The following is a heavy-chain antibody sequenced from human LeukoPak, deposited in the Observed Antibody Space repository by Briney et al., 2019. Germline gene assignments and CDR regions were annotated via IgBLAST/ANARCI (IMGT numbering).Heavy chain of an antibody. J-gene: IGHJ4*02. CDR2: ISYSGST. D-gene: IGHD3-22*01. Sequence: PGGSLRLSCAASGFTVSSNYMSWIRQPPGKGLEWIGYISYSGSTSYNPSLKSRVTMSVDTSNYQFSLKLNSVSAADTAVYYCARYYFDSRDYYYYLDYWGQGTLVTVSS. CDR3: ARYYFDSRDYYYYLDY. CDR1: GFTVSSNY. V-gene: IGHV4-59*02.